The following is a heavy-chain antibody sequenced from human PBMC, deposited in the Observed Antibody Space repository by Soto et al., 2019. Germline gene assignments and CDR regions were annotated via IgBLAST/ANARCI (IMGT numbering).Heavy chain of an antibody. J-gene: IGHJ5*02. V-gene: IGHV5-10-1*03. D-gene: IGHD3-10*01. CDR2: IDPSDSYT. CDR3: ARHRGHYGSGSYYLNWFDP. Sequence: EVQLVQSGAEVKKPGESLRISCKGSGYSFTSYWISWVRQMPGKGLEWMGRIDPSDSYTNYSPSFQGHVTISADKSISTAYLQWSSLKASDTAMYYCARHRGHYGSGSYYLNWFDPWGQGPLVTVSS. CDR1: GYSFTSYW.